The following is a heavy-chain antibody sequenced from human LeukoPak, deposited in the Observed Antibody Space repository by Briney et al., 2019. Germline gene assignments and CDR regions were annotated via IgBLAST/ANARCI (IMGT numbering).Heavy chain of an antibody. CDR2: IYHSGST. CDR3: ARVVGPLLPYYFDY. V-gene: IGHV4-30-2*01. CDR1: GGSISSGGYY. Sequence: SETLSLTCTVSGGSISSGGYYWSWIRQPPGKGLEWIGYIYHSGSTYYNPSLKSRVTISVDRSKNQFSLKLSSVTAADTAVYYCARVVGPLLPYYFDYWGQGTLVTASS. J-gene: IGHJ4*02. D-gene: IGHD1-26*01.